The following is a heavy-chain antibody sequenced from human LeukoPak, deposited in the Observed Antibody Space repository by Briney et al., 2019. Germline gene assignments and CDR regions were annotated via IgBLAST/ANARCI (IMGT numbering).Heavy chain of an antibody. J-gene: IGHJ4*02. CDR3: AIDPSWGTHS. V-gene: IGHV3-30-3*01. CDR2: MSSDGSNK. CDR1: GFTFSVYT. Sequence: GGSLRLSCAASGFTFSVYTIHWVRQAPGKGLEWVAVMSSDGSNKYYADSVKGRFTISRDNFKNALYLQMNSLRVEDTAVYYCAIDPSWGTHSWGQGVLVTVSS. D-gene: IGHD7-27*01.